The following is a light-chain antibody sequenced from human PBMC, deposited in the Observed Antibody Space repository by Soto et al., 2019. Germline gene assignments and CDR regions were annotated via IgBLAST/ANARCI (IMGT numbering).Light chain of an antibody. CDR1: SSDVGGYNY. V-gene: IGLV2-14*01. CDR2: DVS. CDR3: RSYTSSSTLVV. Sequence: QSALTQPASVSGSPGQSITISCTGTSSDVGGYNYVSWYQQHPGKAPKLMIYDVSNRPSGVSNRFSGSKSGNTASLTISGLQAEHEADYYCRSYTSSSTLVVFGGGTTLTVL. J-gene: IGLJ2*01.